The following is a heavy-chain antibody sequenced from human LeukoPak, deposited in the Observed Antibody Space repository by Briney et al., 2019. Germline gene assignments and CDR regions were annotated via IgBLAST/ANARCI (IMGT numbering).Heavy chain of an antibody. V-gene: IGHV3-23*01. J-gene: IGHJ3*02. Sequence: GGSLRLSCAASGSTFRSHDMSWVRQAPGKGLEWVSGISASGGSTFYADSVKGRFTISRDNSKNTLYLQINGLRVEDTAVYYCVREGPRGLAFDIWGQGTMVTVSS. CDR1: GSTFRSHD. CDR3: VREGPRGLAFDI. CDR2: ISASGGST.